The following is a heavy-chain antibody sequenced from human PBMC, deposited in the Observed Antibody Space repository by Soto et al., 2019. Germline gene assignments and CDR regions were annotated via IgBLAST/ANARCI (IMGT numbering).Heavy chain of an antibody. J-gene: IGHJ4*02. D-gene: IGHD5-18*01. V-gene: IGHV1-3*01. Sequence: GASVEVSCKASGYTFASYAMRWVRQAHGQRLEWMGWINAGNGNTKYSQKFQGRVTITRDTSASTAYMELSSLRSEDTAVYYWSLIFGYSYGNQYYFDYWGQGTLVTVSS. CDR3: SLIFGYSYGNQYYFDY. CDR1: GYTFASYA. CDR2: INAGNGNT.